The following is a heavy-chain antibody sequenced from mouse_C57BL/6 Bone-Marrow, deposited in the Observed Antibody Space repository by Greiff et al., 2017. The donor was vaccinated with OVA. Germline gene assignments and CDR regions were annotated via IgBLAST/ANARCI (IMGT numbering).Heavy chain of an antibody. CDR3: GRFSCYCGAFDD. Sequence: QVQLQQSGAELVKPGASVKLSCKASGYTFTSYWMNWVKQRPGRGLEWIGRIDPRGGGTKYNEKFKGKATLTVDKSSSTAYMQLSSLPSEDSAVYDCGRFSCYCGAFDDWGKGTTVTVSS. V-gene: IGHV1-72*01. CDR2: IDPRGGGT. J-gene: IGHJ1*03. CDR1: GYTFTSYW. D-gene: IGHD1-1*01.